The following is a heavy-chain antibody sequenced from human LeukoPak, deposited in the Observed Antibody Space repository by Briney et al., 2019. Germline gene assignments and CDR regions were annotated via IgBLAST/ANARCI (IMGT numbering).Heavy chain of an antibody. CDR1: GFTFSSCA. Sequence: GGSLRLSCAASGFTFSSCAMSWVRQAPGKGLEWVSVISGSSLSAYYADSVKGRFTISRDNSKNTLYLQMNSLGVEDTAVYYCAKDPCTDGVCYTSSYYGMDVWGLGTTVTASS. V-gene: IGHV3-23*01. CDR3: AKDPCTDGVCYTSSYYGMDV. J-gene: IGHJ6*02. CDR2: ISGSSLSA. D-gene: IGHD2-8*01.